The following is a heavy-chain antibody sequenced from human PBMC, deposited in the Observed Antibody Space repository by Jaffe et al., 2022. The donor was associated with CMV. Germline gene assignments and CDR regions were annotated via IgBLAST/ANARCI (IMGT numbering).Heavy chain of an antibody. J-gene: IGHJ3*02. D-gene: IGHD6-25*01. CDR3: AKDRWYSSGHDAFDI. Sequence: EVQLLESGGGLVQPGGSLRLSCAGSGFTFINYAMNWVRQAPGKGLEWVSAISGGGGATYYADSVKGRFTISRDNSKNTMYMQMNSLRAEDTAIYYCAKDRWYSSGHDAFDIWGQGTMVTVSS. CDR1: GFTFINYA. V-gene: IGHV3-23*01. CDR2: ISGGGGAT.